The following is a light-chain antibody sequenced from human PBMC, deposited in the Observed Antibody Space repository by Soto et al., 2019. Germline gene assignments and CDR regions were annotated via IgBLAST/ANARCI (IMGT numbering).Light chain of an antibody. CDR1: SSNIGAGYD. V-gene: IGLV1-40*01. CDR3: QSYDSSLSGSI. J-gene: IGLJ2*01. CDR2: GDI. Sequence: QSVLTQPPSVSGAPGQRVTISCTGTSSNIGAGYDVHWYQQHPGTAPKLLIYGDINRPSGVPDRFSGSKSGTAASLAITGLHAEDEADYYCQSYDSSLSGSIFGGGTKLTVL.